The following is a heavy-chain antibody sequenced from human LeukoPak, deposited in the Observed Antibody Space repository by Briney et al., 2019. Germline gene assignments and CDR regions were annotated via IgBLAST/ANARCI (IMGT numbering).Heavy chain of an antibody. Sequence: GGSLRLSCAASGFSFNTYEMNWFRQAPGKGLEWLAYISGGGETRYYADSVKGRFTISRDNGKNALYLQINSLRAEDTAVYYCARDASGSDLPFDYWGQGTLVTVSS. D-gene: IGHD2-21*02. CDR3: ARDASGSDLPFDY. CDR2: ISGGGETR. J-gene: IGHJ4*02. V-gene: IGHV3-48*03. CDR1: GFSFNTYE.